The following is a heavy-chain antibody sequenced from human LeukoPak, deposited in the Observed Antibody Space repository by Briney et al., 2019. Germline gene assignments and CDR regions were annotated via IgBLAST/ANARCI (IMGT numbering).Heavy chain of an antibody. V-gene: IGHV3-48*01. Sequence: GGSLRLSCAAPGFTFSSYSMNWVRQAPGKGLEWVSYISSSSSNMYYADSVKGRFTISRDNSKNTLYLQMNSLRAEDTAVYYCAKRSRYSYGSVDYWGQGTLVTVSS. CDR2: ISSSSSNM. CDR1: GFTFSSYS. J-gene: IGHJ4*02. CDR3: AKRSRYSYGSVDY. D-gene: IGHD5-18*01.